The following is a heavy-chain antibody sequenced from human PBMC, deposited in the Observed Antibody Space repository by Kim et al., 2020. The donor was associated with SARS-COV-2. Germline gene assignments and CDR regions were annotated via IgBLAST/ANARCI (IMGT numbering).Heavy chain of an antibody. V-gene: IGHV1-69*04. Sequence: YAQKFQGRVTITADKSTSTAYMELSIPRSEDTAVYYCARVRGYSSSWYPLWGQGTLVTVSS. J-gene: IGHJ4*02. CDR3: ARVRGYSSSWYPL. D-gene: IGHD6-13*01.